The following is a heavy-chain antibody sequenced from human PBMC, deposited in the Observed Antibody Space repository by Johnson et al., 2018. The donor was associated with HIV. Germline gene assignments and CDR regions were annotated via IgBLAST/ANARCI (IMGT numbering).Heavy chain of an antibody. Sequence: VQLVESGGGVVQPGRSLRLSCAASGFSFATYAMHWVRQAPGKALEWVSLIYIDGSTFYADSVRGRFTISRDISKNTLYLQMDSLRPDDTSLYYCARGRKDIEAADGLDNDGFDMWGQGTLVTVS. D-gene: IGHD6-13*01. V-gene: IGHV3-NL1*01. CDR1: GFSFATYA. J-gene: IGHJ3*02. CDR2: IYIDGST. CDR3: ARGRKDIEAADGLDNDGFDM.